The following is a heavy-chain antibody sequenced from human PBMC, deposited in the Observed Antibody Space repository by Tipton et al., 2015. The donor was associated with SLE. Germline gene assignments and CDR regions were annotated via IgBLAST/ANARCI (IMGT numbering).Heavy chain of an antibody. D-gene: IGHD6-13*01. V-gene: IGHV4-59*12. Sequence: TLSLTCTVSGGSISSYYWSWIRQPPGKGLEWIGYIYYSGSTYYNPSLKSRVTISVDTSKNQFSLKLSSVTAADTAVYYCATSSSWSTGGAFDIWGQGTMVTVSS. CDR1: GGSISSYY. CDR3: ATSSSWSTGGAFDI. CDR2: IYYSGST. J-gene: IGHJ3*02.